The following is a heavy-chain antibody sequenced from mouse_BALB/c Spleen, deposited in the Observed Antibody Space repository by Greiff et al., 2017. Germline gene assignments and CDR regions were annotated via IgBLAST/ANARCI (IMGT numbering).Heavy chain of an antibody. Sequence: VQLQQSGAELVKPGASVKLSCTASGFNIKDTYMHWVKQRPEQGLEWIGRIDPANGNTKYDPKFQGKATITADTSSNTAYLQLSSLTSEDTAVYYCAREAFITTATGAMDYWGQGTSVTVSS. D-gene: IGHD1-2*01. CDR2: IDPANGNT. J-gene: IGHJ4*01. CDR3: AREAFITTATGAMDY. V-gene: IGHV14-3*02. CDR1: GFNIKDTY.